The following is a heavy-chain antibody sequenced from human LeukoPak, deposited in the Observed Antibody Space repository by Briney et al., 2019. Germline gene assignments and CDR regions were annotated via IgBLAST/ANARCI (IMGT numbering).Heavy chain of an antibody. CDR3: AKVGWTKTPHSHDAFDI. V-gene: IGHV3-30*02. J-gene: IGHJ3*02. CDR2: IWYDGTNR. D-gene: IGHD3/OR15-3a*01. CDR1: GYTFSSYS. Sequence: GGSLRLSCTASGYTFSSYSMTWVRQAPGKGLEWVAVIWYDGTNRYYVDSVRGRFTISRDNSKNTLYLQMNSLRAEDTAVYYCAKVGWTKTPHSHDAFDIWGQGTMVTVSS.